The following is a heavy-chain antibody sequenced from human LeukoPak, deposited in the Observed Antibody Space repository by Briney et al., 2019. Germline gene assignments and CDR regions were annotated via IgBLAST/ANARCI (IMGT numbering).Heavy chain of an antibody. V-gene: IGHV1-69*05. CDR3: VRPSYYYDSPFDY. CDR1: GGTFSSYA. Sequence: SVKVSCKASGGTFSSYAISWVRQAPGQGLEWMGGIIPIFGTANYAQKFQGRVTNTTDESTSTAYMELSSLRSEDTAVYYCVRPSYYYDSPFDYWGQGTLVTVSS. CDR2: IIPIFGTA. J-gene: IGHJ4*02. D-gene: IGHD3-22*01.